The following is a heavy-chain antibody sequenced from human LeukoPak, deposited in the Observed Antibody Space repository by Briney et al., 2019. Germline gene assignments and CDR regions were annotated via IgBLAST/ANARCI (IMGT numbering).Heavy chain of an antibody. V-gene: IGHV1-18*01. CDR1: GYTFTSYG. CDR3: ARDLSVLRFLEWFNTLMDY. Sequence: GASVKVSCKASGYTFTSYGISWVRQAPGQGLEWRGWISAYNGNTNYAQKLQGRVTMTTDTSTSTAYMELRSLRSDDTAVYYCARDLSVLRFLEWFNTLMDYWGQGTLVTVSS. D-gene: IGHD3-3*01. J-gene: IGHJ4*02. CDR2: ISAYNGNT.